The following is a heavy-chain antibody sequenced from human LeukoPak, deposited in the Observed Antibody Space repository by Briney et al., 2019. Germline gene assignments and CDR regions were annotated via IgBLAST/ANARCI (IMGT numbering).Heavy chain of an antibody. D-gene: IGHD3-3*01. CDR1: GFTFGDYA. CDR3: TREWRGSYDFWSGYSGISLFDC. V-gene: IGHV3-49*03. CDR2: IRSKAYAGTT. Sequence: PGGSLRLSCTASGFTFGDYAMSWFRQAPGKGLEWVGFIRSKAYAGTTDYAASVKGTFTISRDDSKSIAYLQMNSLKTEDTAVYYCTREWRGSYDFWSGYSGISLFDCWGQGTLVTVSS. J-gene: IGHJ4*02.